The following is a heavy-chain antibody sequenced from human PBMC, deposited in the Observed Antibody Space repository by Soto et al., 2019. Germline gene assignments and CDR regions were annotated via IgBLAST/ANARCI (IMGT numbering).Heavy chain of an antibody. Sequence: GSSVTFFCSASGYPFTGYYIHRGRQAPGEGREWIAWINPNSGGTNYAHHFKGRVTMTRAASISTAYMELSRVRYDDPALYYGARPDARSSFSNWFDLWVQGTLVTV. D-gene: IGHD6-6*01. CDR1: GYPFTGYY. CDR3: ARPDARSSFSNWFDL. CDR2: INPNSGGT. J-gene: IGHJ5*02. V-gene: IGHV1-2*07.